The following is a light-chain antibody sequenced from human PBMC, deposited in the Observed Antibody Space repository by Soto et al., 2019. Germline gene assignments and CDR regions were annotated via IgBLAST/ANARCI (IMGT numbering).Light chain of an antibody. Sequence: QSVLTQPPSASATPGQRVTISCSGSSSNIGSNTVNWYQQHPGTAPKLLIYKSNQRPSGVPDRFSGSKSGTSASLAISGLQSEDEADYYCAAWDDSLNGRVFGGGTKLTVL. CDR3: AAWDDSLNGRV. CDR2: KSN. CDR1: SSNIGSNT. V-gene: IGLV1-44*01. J-gene: IGLJ3*02.